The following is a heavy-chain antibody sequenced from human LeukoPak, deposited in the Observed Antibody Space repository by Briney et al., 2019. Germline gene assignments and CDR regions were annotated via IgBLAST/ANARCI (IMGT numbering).Heavy chain of an antibody. Sequence: ASVKVSCKASGYTFTSYDINWVRQATGQGLEWMGWMNPNSGNTGYAQKFQGRVTITRNTSISTAYMELSSLRSEDTAVYYCARGIAAAGNQGGNIDYWGQGTLVTVSS. CDR1: GYTFTSYD. CDR3: ARGIAAAGNQGGNIDY. J-gene: IGHJ4*02. D-gene: IGHD6-13*01. CDR2: MNPNSGNT. V-gene: IGHV1-8*03.